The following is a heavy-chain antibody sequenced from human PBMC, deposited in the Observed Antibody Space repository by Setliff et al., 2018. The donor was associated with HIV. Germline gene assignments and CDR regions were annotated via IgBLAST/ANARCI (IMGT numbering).Heavy chain of an antibody. V-gene: IGHV4-61*09. CDR3: ARGTYYYDSSGSSADY. D-gene: IGHD3-22*01. CDR1: GGSISSGSYY. Sequence: SETLSLTCTVSGGSISSGSYYWSWIRQPAGKGLEWIGHIYTSGSTNYNPSLKSRVTISVDTSKNQFSLKLSSVTAADTAVYYCARGTYYYDSSGSSADYWGQGTLVTVSS. CDR2: IYTSGST. J-gene: IGHJ4*02.